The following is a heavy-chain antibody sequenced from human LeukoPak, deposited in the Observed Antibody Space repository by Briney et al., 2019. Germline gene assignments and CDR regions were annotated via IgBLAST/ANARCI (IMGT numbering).Heavy chain of an antibody. CDR2: IYTSGST. CDR1: GGSVSSYY. V-gene: IGHV4-4*09. J-gene: IGHJ2*01. D-gene: IGHD4-23*01. Sequence: PSETLSLTCTVSGGSVSSYYWSWIRQPPGKGPEWIGYIYTSGSTNYNPSLKSRVTISVDTSKNQFSLKLSSVTAADTAVYYCARRKVYGGNSERYFDLWGRGTLVTVSS. CDR3: ARRKVYGGNSERYFDL.